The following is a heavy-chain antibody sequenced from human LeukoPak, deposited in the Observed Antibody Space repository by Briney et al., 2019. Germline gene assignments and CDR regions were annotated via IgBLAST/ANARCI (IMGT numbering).Heavy chain of an antibody. V-gene: IGHV3-73*01. CDR2: IRSKANSYAT. CDR1: GFTFSGSA. D-gene: IGHD6-19*01. CDR3: TRLVGYSSENYFDY. Sequence: GRSLRLPCAASGFTFSGSAMHWVRQASGKGLEWVGRIRSKANSYATAYAASVKGRFTISRDDSKNTAYLQMNSLKTEDTAVYYCTRLVGYSSENYFDYWGQGTLVTVSS. J-gene: IGHJ4*02.